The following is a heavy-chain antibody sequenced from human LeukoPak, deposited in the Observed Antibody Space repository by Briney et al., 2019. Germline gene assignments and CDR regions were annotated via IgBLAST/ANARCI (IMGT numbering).Heavy chain of an antibody. CDR3: ARDHRYAFDN. V-gene: IGHV3-48*01. CDR2: IGISSGNT. D-gene: IGHD5-12*01. J-gene: IGHJ4*01. Sequence: GGSLRLSCAASGFNFFDYSMNWVRQAPGKGLEWISYIGISSGNTKYEDSVKGRFTISRDKARNSLYLQMNSLRVEDTAVYYCARDHRYAFDNWGHGTLVTVSS. CDR1: GFNFFDYS.